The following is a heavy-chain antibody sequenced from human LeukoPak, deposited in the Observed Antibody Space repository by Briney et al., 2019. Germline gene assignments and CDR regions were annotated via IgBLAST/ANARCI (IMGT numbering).Heavy chain of an antibody. V-gene: IGHV3-21*01. Sequence: PGGSLRLSCAASGFTFSSYSMNWVRQAPGKGLEWVSSITSSSSYIYYADSVKGRFTISRDNAKNSLYLQMNSLRAEDTAVYYCARGGSNSPYYFDYWGQGTLVTVSS. J-gene: IGHJ4*02. D-gene: IGHD2-2*01. CDR1: GFTFSSYS. CDR2: ITSSSSYI. CDR3: ARGGSNSPYYFDY.